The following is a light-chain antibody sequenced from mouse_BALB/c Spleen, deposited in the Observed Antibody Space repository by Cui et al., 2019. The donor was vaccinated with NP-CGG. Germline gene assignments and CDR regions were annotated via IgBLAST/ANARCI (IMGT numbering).Light chain of an antibody. CDR2: GTN. CDR1: TGAVTTSNY. CDR3: ALWFSNHWV. J-gene: IGLJ1*01. Sequence: QDVVTQESARTTSPGETVTLTCRSSTGAVTTSNYANWVQEKPDHLFTGLIGGTNNRAPGVPARFSGSLIGDKAALTITGVQTEDEAIYFCALWFSNHWVFGGGTKLTVL. V-gene: IGLV1*01.